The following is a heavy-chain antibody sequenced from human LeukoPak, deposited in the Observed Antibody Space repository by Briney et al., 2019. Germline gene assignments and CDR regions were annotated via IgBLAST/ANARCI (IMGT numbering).Heavy chain of an antibody. CDR2: IWYDGSSK. V-gene: IGHV3-33*01. CDR1: GFSFGAYG. D-gene: IGHD6-13*01. Sequence: GGSLRLSCAASGFSFGAYGVHWVRQAPGKGLEWVAVIWYDGSSKDYADSVKGRFTLSRDNSKNTLYLQMNSLTVEDTAVYYCARSQSSSLIDYWGQGTLVTVSS. CDR3: ARSQSSSLIDY. J-gene: IGHJ4*02.